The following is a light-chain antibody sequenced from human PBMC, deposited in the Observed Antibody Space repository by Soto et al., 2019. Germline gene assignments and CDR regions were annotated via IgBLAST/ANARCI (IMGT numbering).Light chain of an antibody. V-gene: IGLV1-44*01. CDR3: GSWDSSLSAYV. CDR1: NSNIGSKP. J-gene: IGLJ1*01. Sequence: QSVLTQPPSKSGTPGQRVTISCSGGNSNIGSKPVNWYQQLPGTAPKLLIYSNNQRPSGVPDRFSGSKSGTSASLAISGLLSGDEADYYCGSWDSSLSAYVFGTGTKVTVL. CDR2: SNN.